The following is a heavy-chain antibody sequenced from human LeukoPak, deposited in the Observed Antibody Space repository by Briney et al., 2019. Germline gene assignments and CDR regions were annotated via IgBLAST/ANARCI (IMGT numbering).Heavy chain of an antibody. CDR3: ARSRPSRGGVHPNPRWFDP. Sequence: ASVKVSCKASGYTFTSYDINWVRQATGQGLEWMGWMSPNSGNTGYAQKFQGRVTMTRNTSISTAYMELSSLRSEDTAVYYCARSRPSRGGVHPNPRWFDPWGQGTLVTVSS. CDR1: GYTFTSYD. J-gene: IGHJ5*02. CDR2: MSPNSGNT. V-gene: IGHV1-8*01. D-gene: IGHD3-10*01.